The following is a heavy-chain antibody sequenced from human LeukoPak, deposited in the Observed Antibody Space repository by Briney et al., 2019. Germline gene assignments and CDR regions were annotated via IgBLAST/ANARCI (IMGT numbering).Heavy chain of an antibody. CDR3: AKPTSGDGSFLIDY. J-gene: IGHJ4*02. V-gene: IGHV3-33*03. CDR1: GFTFSSYG. D-gene: IGHD1-26*01. Sequence: PGGSLRLSCAASGFTFSSYGMHWVRQAPGKGLEWVAVIWYDGSYTYYAESVKGRFTISIDNSRNTLYLQMSSLRAEDTAVYYCAKPTSGDGSFLIDYWGQGTLVIVSS. CDR2: IWYDGSYT.